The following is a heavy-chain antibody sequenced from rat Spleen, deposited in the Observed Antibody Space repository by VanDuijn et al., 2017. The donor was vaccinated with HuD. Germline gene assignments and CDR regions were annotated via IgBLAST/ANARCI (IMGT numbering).Heavy chain of an antibody. CDR3: TRDGNYDGYSNYFDY. CDR2: ISTSGGST. Sequence: EVQLVESGGGLVQPGRSMKLSCAASGFTFSSFPMAWVRQAPTKGLEWVATISTSGGSTYYRDSVKGRFTISRDNAKSTLYLQMNSLRSEDTATYYCTRDGNYDGYSNYFDYWGQGVMVTVYS. CDR1: GFTFSSFP. J-gene: IGHJ2*01. D-gene: IGHD1-12*03. V-gene: IGHV5-46*01.